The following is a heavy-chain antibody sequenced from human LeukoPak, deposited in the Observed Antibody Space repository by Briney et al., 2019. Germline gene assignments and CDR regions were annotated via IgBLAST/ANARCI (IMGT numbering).Heavy chain of an antibody. D-gene: IGHD3-3*01. CDR1: GFTFSSYW. CDR3: AKDGKRFLEWLLYQYYFDY. V-gene: IGHV3-74*01. Sequence: PGGSLRLSCAASGFTFSSYWMHWVRQAPGKGLVWVSRINSDGSSTSYADSVKGRFTISRDNSKNTLYLQMNSLRAEDTAVYYCAKDGKRFLEWLLYQYYFDYWGQGTLVTVSS. CDR2: INSDGSST. J-gene: IGHJ4*02.